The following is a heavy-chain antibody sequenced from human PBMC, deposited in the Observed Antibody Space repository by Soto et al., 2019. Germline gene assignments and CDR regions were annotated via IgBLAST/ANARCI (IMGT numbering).Heavy chain of an antibody. CDR1: GGTVSSSHC. V-gene: IGHV4-4*02. CDR3: AREIVTAGGNNYFDP. D-gene: IGHD2-21*02. Sequence: PSETLSLTCGVSGGTVSSSHCLSWFRHSPGRGLEWIGNVYHTGDTNFNPSLQSRVTFSVDKSNNQFSLRLTSVTAADTAVYFCAREIVTAGGNNYFDPWGPGTLVTVSS. J-gene: IGHJ5*02. CDR2: VYHTGDT.